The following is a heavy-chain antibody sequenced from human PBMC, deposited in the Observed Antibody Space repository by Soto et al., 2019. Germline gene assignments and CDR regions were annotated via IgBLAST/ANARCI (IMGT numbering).Heavy chain of an antibody. CDR1: GYTFTSYA. D-gene: IGHD6-19*01. CDR2: INGGNGNT. CDR3: ARVSGWYHLDY. J-gene: IGHJ4*02. Sequence: QVQLVQSGAEEKKPGASVKVSCKASGYTFTSYAMHWVRQAPGQRLEWMGWINGGNGNTKYSQKFQGRVTITRDTSASTAYMELSSLRSEDTAVYDCARVSGWYHLDYWGQGSLVTVSS. V-gene: IGHV1-3*05.